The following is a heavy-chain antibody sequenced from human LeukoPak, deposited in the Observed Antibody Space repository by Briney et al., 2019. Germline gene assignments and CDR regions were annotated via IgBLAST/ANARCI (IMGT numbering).Heavy chain of an antibody. CDR2: IIPIFGTA. J-gene: IGHJ4*02. V-gene: IGHV1-69*13. D-gene: IGHD3-10*01. CDR3: ASNPLNYYGSGSYYNY. CDR1: GGTFSNYA. Sequence: SVKVSCKASGGTFSNYAISWVRQAPGQGLEWMGRIIPIFGTANYAQKFQGRVTITADESTSTAYMELSSLRSEDTAVYYCASNPLNYYGSGSYYNYWGQGTLVTVSS.